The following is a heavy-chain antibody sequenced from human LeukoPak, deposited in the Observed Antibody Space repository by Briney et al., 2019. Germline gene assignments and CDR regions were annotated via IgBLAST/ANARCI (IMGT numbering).Heavy chain of an antibody. V-gene: IGHV3-21*06. CDR2: ISSSSKYI. Sequence: NPGGSLRLSCAASGFNFSDYNMYWVRQAPGKGLEWVSVISSSSKYIYYADSVKGRFTISRDNAKNSLYLQMNSLRAEDTAVYYCARVSTAVSLAIDYWGQGTLVTVST. CDR1: GFNFSDYN. D-gene: IGHD6-13*01. CDR3: ARVSTAVSLAIDY. J-gene: IGHJ4*02.